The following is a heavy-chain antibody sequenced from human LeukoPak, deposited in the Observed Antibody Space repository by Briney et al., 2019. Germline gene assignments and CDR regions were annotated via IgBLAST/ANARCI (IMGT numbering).Heavy chain of an antibody. CDR2: IYSGGGT. Sequence: PGGSLRLSCAASGFTVSSNYMSWVRQAPGKGLEWVSVIYSGGGTYCADSVKGRFTISRDNSKSTLYLQMNSLRAGDTAVYFCAVGGGSTWFNLWGQGTLLTVCS. J-gene: IGHJ5*02. CDR1: GFTVSSNY. CDR3: AVGGGSTWFNL. V-gene: IGHV3-53*01. D-gene: IGHD6-13*01.